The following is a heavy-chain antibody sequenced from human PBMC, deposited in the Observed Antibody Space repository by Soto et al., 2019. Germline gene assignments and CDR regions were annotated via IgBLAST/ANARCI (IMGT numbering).Heavy chain of an antibody. CDR1: GCTLSTYW. Sequence: GGSLTHSCESSGCTLSTYWMILVRQSTGKRLEWVANIKQDGSEIHYLDSVKGRFTIARDNAKNSLFLLMDSLRVDDTAVYYCARDSRPGSEYSYFDKWGRGTLVTVSS. J-gene: IGHJ4*02. CDR3: ARDSRPGSEYSYFDK. V-gene: IGHV3-7*04. CDR2: IKQDGSEI. D-gene: IGHD2-15*01.